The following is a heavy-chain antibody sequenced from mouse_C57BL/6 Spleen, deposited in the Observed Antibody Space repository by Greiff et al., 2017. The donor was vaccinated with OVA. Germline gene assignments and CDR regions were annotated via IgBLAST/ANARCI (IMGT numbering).Heavy chain of an antibody. V-gene: IGHV1-55*01. CDR3: ARFKTTVGRYFEY. CDR1: GYTFTSYW. Sequence: QVQLQQPGAELVKPGASVKMSCKASGYTFTSYWITWVKQRPGQGLEWIGDIYPGSGSTNYNEKFKSKATLTVDTSSSTAYMQLSSLTSEDSAVYYCARFKTTVGRYFEYWGQGNPLTGSS. CDR2: IYPGSGST. D-gene: IGHD1-1*01. J-gene: IGHJ2*01.